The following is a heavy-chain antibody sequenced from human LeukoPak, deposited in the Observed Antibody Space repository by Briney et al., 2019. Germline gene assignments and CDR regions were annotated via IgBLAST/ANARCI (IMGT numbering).Heavy chain of an antibody. V-gene: IGHV4-59*01. J-gene: IGHJ4*02. D-gene: IGHD6-13*01. CDR3: ARGQTAAGEIWYFDY. CDR1: GGSINGYF. CDR2: VYFSGST. Sequence: SETLSLTXTVSGGSINGYFWSWIRQPQGKGLEWLGHVYFSGSTKYNPSLESRVAILIDTSKKQSSLKLSSVTAADTAVYYCARGQTAAGEIWYFDYWGQGSLLTVAS.